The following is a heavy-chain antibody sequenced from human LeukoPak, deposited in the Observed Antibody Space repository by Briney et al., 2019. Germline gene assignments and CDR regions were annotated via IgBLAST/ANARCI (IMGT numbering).Heavy chain of an antibody. CDR2: ISWNSGSI. D-gene: IGHD2-15*01. J-gene: IGHJ4*02. V-gene: IGHV3-9*01. CDR1: GFTFDDYA. Sequence: GGSLRLSCAASGFTFDDYAMHWVRQAPGKGLEWVSGISWNSGSIGYADSVKGRFTISRDNAKNSLYLQMNGLRAEDTALYYCAKGGYCSGGSCYFDYWGQGTLVTVSS. CDR3: AKGGYCSGGSCYFDY.